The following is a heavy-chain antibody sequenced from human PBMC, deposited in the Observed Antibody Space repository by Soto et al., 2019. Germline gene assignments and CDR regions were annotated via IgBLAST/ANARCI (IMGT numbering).Heavy chain of an antibody. V-gene: IGHV4-4*02. CDR3: ATSPKGVLLWFGEFGWFDP. CDR2: IYHSGST. CDR1: GGSISSSNW. D-gene: IGHD3-10*01. Sequence: AETLSLTCAVSGGSISSSNWWSLVRQPPGKGLEWIGEIYHSGSTNYNPSLKSRVTISVDKSKNQFSLKLSSVTAADTAVYYCATSPKGVLLWFGEFGWFDPWGQGTLVTVSS. J-gene: IGHJ5*02.